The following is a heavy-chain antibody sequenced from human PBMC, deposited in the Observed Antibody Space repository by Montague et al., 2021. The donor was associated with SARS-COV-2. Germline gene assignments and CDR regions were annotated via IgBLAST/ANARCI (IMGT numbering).Heavy chain of an antibody. CDR1: GGSISPYY. CDR2: VNYLGGT. CDR3: ARTQREFGPHWYLDV. J-gene: IGHJ2*01. Sequence: SETLSLTCTVPGGSISPYYWTWIRQPPGKGLEWIGYVNYLGGTNYNPSPKSRLTISADKSSNQVSLRLTSVTTADTAVYYCARTQREFGPHWYLDVWGPGTLVTVSS. V-gene: IGHV4-59*01. D-gene: IGHD3-10*01.